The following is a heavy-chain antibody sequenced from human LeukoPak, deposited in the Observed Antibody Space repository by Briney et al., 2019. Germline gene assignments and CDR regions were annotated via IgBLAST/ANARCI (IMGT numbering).Heavy chain of an antibody. CDR3: AKDLTPGIAASITDY. CDR1: GFTFTSDA. D-gene: IGHD6-13*01. Sequence: RGSMRLSSAASGFTFTSDAMSWVRQAPGKGLEWLPAISSSGGSTYYADSVKGRFTISRDNSKNTLYLQMNSLRAEDTAVYYCAKDLTPGIAASITDYWGQGTLVTVSS. CDR2: ISSSGGST. V-gene: IGHV3-23*01. J-gene: IGHJ4*02.